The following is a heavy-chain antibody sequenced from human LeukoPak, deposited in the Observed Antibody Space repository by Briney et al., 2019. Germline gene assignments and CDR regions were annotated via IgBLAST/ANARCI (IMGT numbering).Heavy chain of an antibody. CDR2: IYWDDDE. CDR1: GFSLTTSGVG. Sequence: SGPTLVKPTQTLTLTCTFSGFSLTTSGVGVGWIRQPPGKALEWLALIYWDDDERYSPSLKSRLTITKDTSKNQVVLKITNMDPVDTATYYCAHITTVTCADYWGQGTLVTVSS. J-gene: IGHJ4*02. V-gene: IGHV2-5*02. CDR3: AHITTVTCADY. D-gene: IGHD4-11*01.